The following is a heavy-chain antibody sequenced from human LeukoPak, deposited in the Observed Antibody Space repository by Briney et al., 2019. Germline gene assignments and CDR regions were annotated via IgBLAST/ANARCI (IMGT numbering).Heavy chain of an antibody. J-gene: IGHJ4*02. CDR1: GFTFSSYG. V-gene: IGHV3-30*02. CDR2: IRYDGSNK. D-gene: IGHD3-22*01. Sequence: QSGGSLRLSCAASGFTFSSYGMHWVRQAPGKGLEWVAFIRYDGSNKYYADSVRGRFTISRDNSKNTLYLQMNSLRAEDTAVYYCAKVCYDSSGYYSGTHYWGQGTLVTVSS. CDR3: AKVCYDSSGYYSGTHY.